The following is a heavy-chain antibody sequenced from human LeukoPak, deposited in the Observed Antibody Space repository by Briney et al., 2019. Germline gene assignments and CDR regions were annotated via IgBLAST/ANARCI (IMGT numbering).Heavy chain of an antibody. CDR3: ARSGSGVDY. CDR1: GFTFSSYS. D-gene: IGHD3-10*01. V-gene: IGHV3-33*08. CDR2: IWYDGSNK. Sequence: PGGSLRLSCAASGFTFSSYSMNWVRQAPGKGLEWVAVIWYDGSNKYYADSVKGRFTISRDNSKNTLYLQMNSLRAEDTAVYYCARSGSGVDYWGQGTLVTVSS. J-gene: IGHJ4*02.